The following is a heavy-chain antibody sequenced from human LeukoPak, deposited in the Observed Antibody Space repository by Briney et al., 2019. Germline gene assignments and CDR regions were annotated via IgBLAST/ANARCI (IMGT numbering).Heavy chain of an antibody. CDR3: ARGIYYGSGSYSPARYGLDV. Sequence: SETLSLTCTVSGDSISDYYWYWIRQPPGRGLEWIGYIYYSGSTNYNPSLKSRVTISIDTSRSQFSLKLISVTAADTGVYHCARGIYYGSGSYSPARYGLDVWGHGTTVTVSS. V-gene: IGHV4-59*12. J-gene: IGHJ6*02. CDR1: GDSISDYY. D-gene: IGHD3-10*01. CDR2: IYYSGST.